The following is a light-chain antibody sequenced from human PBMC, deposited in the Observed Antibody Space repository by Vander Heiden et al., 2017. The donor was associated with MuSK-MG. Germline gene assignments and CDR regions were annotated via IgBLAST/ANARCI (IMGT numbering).Light chain of an antibody. J-gene: IGKJ2*01. CDR1: QGISSY. CDR2: AAS. V-gene: IGKV1-8*01. CDR3: RQDDSYPLT. Sequence: IRMTQSPSSFSASTGDRVTITCRASQGISSYLAWYQQKLGKAPKLLIYAASTLQSGVPSRFSGSGPGTDFTLTISCLQSEDFATYYFRQDDSYPLTFGQGTKLEIK.